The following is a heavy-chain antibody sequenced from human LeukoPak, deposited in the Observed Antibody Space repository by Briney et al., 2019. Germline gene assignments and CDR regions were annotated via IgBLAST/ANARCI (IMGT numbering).Heavy chain of an antibody. J-gene: IGHJ1*01. CDR2: INHSGSS. Sequence: PSETPSLTCAVYGGSFSGHYWSWIRQPPGKGLEWIGEINHSGSSNYNPSLKSRVTISVDTSKNQFSLKLSSVTAADTAVYYCARGEDGDYYFQHWGQGTLVTVSS. V-gene: IGHV4-34*01. CDR1: GGSFSGHY. D-gene: IGHD4-17*01. CDR3: ARGEDGDYYFQH.